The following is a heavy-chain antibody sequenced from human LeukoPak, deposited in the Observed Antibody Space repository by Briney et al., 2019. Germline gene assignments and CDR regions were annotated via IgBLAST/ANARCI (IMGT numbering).Heavy chain of an antibody. CDR3: ARARHYYDSSGYYPYYYYYYGMDV. CDR2: IIPIFGTA. CDR1: GGTFSSYA. J-gene: IGHJ6*02. D-gene: IGHD3-22*01. V-gene: IGHV1-69*13. Sequence: SVKVSCTASGGTFSSYAISWVRQAPGQGLEWMGGIIPIFGTANYAQKFQGRVTITADESTSTAYMELSSLRSEDTAVYYCARARHYYDSSGYYPYYYYYYGMDVWGQGTTVTVSS.